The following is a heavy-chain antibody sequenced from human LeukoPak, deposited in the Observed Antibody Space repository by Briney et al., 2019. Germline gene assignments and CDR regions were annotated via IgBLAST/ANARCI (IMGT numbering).Heavy chain of an antibody. CDR2: IWYDGSNK. D-gene: IGHD3-22*01. V-gene: IGHV3-33*06. CDR3: AKDRSDYDSSGYETYYFDY. J-gene: IGHJ4*02. CDR1: GFTFRSYG. Sequence: GGSLRLSCAASGFTFRSYGMHWVRQAPGKGLEWVEVIWYDGSNKYYADSVKGRFTISRDNSKNTLYLQMNSLRAEDTAVYYCAKDRSDYDSSGYETYYFDYWGQGTLVTVSS.